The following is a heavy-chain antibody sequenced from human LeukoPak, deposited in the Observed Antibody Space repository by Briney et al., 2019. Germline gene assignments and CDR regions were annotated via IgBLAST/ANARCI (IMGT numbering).Heavy chain of an antibody. D-gene: IGHD2-21*02. Sequence: SVTVSFTSSGGTFVRHGISWVRQAPGQGLEWMGGIIPIFGITNYAQKFQDRVTITADESRTTAYMDMSSLEYDDTAIYYCARGVVVTAAEVAFDIWGQGTMLTVSS. CDR1: GGTFVRHG. V-gene: IGHV1-69*13. CDR2: IIPIFGIT. CDR3: ARGVVVTAAEVAFDI. J-gene: IGHJ3*02.